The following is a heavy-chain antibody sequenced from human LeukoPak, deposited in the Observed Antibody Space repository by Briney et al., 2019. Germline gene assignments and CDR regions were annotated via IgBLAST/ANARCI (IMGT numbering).Heavy chain of an antibody. CDR1: GFTFSDYG. J-gene: IGHJ5*02. CDR3: AKGGSASHNWFDP. Sequence: PGGSLTLSCAASGFTFSDYGMHWVRQAPGKGLEWVAFIRNDGSNESYPDSVKGRFTISRDNSRNTLYLQMNSLRPEDTAVYYCAKGGSASHNWFDPWGQGNLVTVSS. V-gene: IGHV3-30*02. CDR2: IRNDGSNE. D-gene: IGHD2-15*01.